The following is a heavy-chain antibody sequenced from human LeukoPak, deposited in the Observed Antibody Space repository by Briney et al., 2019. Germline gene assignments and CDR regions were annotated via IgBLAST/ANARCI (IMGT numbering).Heavy chain of an antibody. CDR2: IKQDGSEK. CDR3: ARDPPYYYDSSGF. Sequence: PGGSLRLSCAASGFTFSSYWMSWVRQAPGKGLEWVANIKQDGSEKYYVDSVKGRFTISRDNAKNSLYLQMNSLRAEDTAVYYCARDPPYYYDSSGFWGQGTLVTVSS. D-gene: IGHD3-22*01. J-gene: IGHJ4*02. CDR1: GFTFSSYW. V-gene: IGHV3-7*01.